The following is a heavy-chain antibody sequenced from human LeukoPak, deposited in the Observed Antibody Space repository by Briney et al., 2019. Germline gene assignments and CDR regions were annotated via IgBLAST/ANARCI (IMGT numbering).Heavy chain of an antibody. CDR2: ISAYNGNT. CDR1: GYTFTSYG. J-gene: IGHJ4*02. Sequence: GASVKVSCKASGYTFTSYGISWVRQAPGQGLEWMGWISAYNGNTNYAQKLQGRVTMTTDTSTSTAYMELRSLRSDDTAVYYCAREDYYDSSGSTGFDYWGQGTLVTVSS. V-gene: IGHV1-18*01. CDR3: AREDYYDSSGSTGFDY. D-gene: IGHD3-22*01.